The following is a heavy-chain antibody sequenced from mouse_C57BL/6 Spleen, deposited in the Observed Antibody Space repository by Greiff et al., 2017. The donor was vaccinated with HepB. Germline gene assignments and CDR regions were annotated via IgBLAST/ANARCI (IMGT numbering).Heavy chain of an antibody. CDR1: GYSFTGYY. Sequence: EVKLQESGPELVKPGASVKISCKASGYSFTGYYMHWVKQSHGNILDWIGYIYPYNGVSSYNQKFKGKATLTVDKSSSTAYMELRSLTSEDSAVYYCATPRGAYGGTTDAMDYWGQGTSVTVSS. CDR2: IYPYNGVS. D-gene: IGHD2-1*01. J-gene: IGHJ4*01. V-gene: IGHV1-31*01. CDR3: ATPRGAYGGTTDAMDY.